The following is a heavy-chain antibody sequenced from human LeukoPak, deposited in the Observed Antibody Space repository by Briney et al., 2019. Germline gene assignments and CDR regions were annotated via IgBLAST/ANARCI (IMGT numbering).Heavy chain of an antibody. V-gene: IGHV1-58*02. CDR1: GFTFTSSA. Sequence: SVKVSCKASGFTFTSSAMQWVRQAGAQRLEWIGWIVVGSGNTNYAQKFQEGVTITRDMSTSTACMELSSLRSEDTAVYYCAAVWDGSGSYNGYWGQGTLVTVSS. D-gene: IGHD3-10*01. CDR3: AAVWDGSGSYNGY. J-gene: IGHJ4*02. CDR2: IVVGSGNT.